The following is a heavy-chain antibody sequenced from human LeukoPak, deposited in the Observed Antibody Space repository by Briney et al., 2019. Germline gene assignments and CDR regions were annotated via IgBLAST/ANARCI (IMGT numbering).Heavy chain of an antibody. CDR1: GGSISSYY. D-gene: IGHD3-10*01. Sequence: SETLSLTCTVSGGSISSYYWSWIRQPPGKGLEWIGYIYYSGSTNYNPSLKSRVTISVDTSKNQFSLKLSSVTAADPAVYYCARVALYGSGSYYLDYWGQGTLVTVSS. V-gene: IGHV4-59*01. J-gene: IGHJ4*02. CDR3: ARVALYGSGSYYLDY. CDR2: IYYSGST.